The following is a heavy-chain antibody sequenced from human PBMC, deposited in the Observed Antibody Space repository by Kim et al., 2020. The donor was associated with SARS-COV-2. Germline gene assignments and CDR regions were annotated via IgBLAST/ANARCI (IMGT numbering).Heavy chain of an antibody. J-gene: IGHJ6*02. CDR1: GYTFTSYY. CDR3: ARDQGSSWADFWYYGMDV. CDR2: INPSGGST. V-gene: IGHV1-46*01. Sequence: ASVKVSCKASGYTFTSYYMHWVRQAPGQGLEWMGIINPSGGSTSYAQKFQGRVTMTRDTSTSTVYMELSSLRSEDTAVYYCARDQGSSWADFWYYGMDVWGQGTTVTVSS. D-gene: IGHD6-13*01.